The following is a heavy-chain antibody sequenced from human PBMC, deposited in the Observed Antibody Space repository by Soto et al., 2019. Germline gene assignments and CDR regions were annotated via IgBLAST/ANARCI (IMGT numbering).Heavy chain of an antibody. V-gene: IGHV1-69*02. J-gene: IGHJ4*01. Sequence: SVKVSCKASGDTFSFYTISWVRQAPGLGLEWVGRINPILSMSNYAQKFQGRVTMTADKSTSTAYMELRSLRSEDTAMYYCATSYGSGYRAFDYWG. CDR2: INPILSMS. D-gene: IGHD3-10*01. CDR1: GDTFSFYT. CDR3: ATSYGSGYRAFDY.